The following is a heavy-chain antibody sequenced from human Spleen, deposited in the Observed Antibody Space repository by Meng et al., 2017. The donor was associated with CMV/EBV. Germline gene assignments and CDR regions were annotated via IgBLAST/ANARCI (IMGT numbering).Heavy chain of an antibody. V-gene: IGHV3-11*01. CDR2: ISGSGRTI. CDR1: DFTFSDYY. CDR3: ARDKEGLQDAFDI. J-gene: IGHJ3*02. D-gene: IGHD4-11*01. Sequence: GGSLRLSCAASDFTFSDYYMTWIRQAPGKGLEWVSYISGSGRTIYYADSVKGRFTISRDNAKKSLFLQMNSLRAEDTAVYYCARDKEGLQDAFDIWGQGTMVTVSS.